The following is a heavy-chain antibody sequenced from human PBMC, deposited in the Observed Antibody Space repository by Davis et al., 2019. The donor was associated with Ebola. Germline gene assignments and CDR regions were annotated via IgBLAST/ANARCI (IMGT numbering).Heavy chain of an antibody. CDR2: IKQDGSEK. Sequence: GESLKISCAASGFTFSSYWMRWVRQAPGKGLEWVTNIKQDGSEKYYVDSVKGRFTISRDNAKNSLYLQMNSLRAEDTAVYYCATGGESMDVWGQGTTVTVSS. CDR3: ATGGESMDV. J-gene: IGHJ6*02. CDR1: GFTFSSYW. V-gene: IGHV3-7*01. D-gene: IGHD3-10*01.